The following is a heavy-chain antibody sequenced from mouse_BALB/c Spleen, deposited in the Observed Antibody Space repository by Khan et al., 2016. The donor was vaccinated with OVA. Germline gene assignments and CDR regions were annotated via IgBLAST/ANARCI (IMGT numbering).Heavy chain of an antibody. V-gene: IGHV9-4*02. J-gene: IGHJ4*01. Sequence: VQLVQSGPELKKPGETVRISCKASGYTFTNAGMQWVQKMPGKGLQWIGWINTHSGVPKYAEDFKGRFAFSLETSASTVYLQITNLKNEDTATYFCARGGAAYYRNDGGAMDYWGQGTSVTVSS. CDR3: ARGGAAYYRNDGGAMDY. D-gene: IGHD2-14*01. CDR2: INTHSGVP. CDR1: GYTFTNAG.